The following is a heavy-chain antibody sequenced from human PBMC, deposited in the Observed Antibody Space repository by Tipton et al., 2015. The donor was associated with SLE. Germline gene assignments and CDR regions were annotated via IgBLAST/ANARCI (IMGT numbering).Heavy chain of an antibody. V-gene: IGHV4-59*01. D-gene: IGHD3-16*01. CDR1: GGSISSYY. CDR3: VRDQVGVGDFDY. Sequence: LRLSCTVSGGSISSYYWSWIRQPPGKGLEWIGSRHHGGSTNYNPALTSRVTISGDPSKNQFSLRLTSVTAADTAVYYCVRDQVGVGDFDYWGQGVLVTVSS. J-gene: IGHJ4*02. CDR2: RHHGGST.